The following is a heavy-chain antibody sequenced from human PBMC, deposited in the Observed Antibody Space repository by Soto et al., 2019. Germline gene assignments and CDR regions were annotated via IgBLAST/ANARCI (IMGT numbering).Heavy chain of an antibody. Sequence: SVKLSRKTSGYTLSKYVINWVRQKPRQGLEWMVWISGYNGNRNYAKTVQDRVTMTTDTSTGTVYMELRSLKSDDTAIYYCSRFIMVGGWFDPNYYHGMEVWGQGSTVIVS. CDR1: GYTLSKYV. J-gene: IGHJ6*02. V-gene: IGHV1-18*01. CDR3: SRFIMVGGWFDPNYYHGMEV. CDR2: ISGYNGNR. D-gene: IGHD6-19*01.